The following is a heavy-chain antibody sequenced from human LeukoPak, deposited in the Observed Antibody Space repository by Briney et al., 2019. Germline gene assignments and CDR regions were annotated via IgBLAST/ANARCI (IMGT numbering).Heavy chain of an antibody. D-gene: IGHD3-10*01. V-gene: IGHV3-30-3*01. CDR3: ARGQLLWFGELEVDY. CDR1: GFTFSSYA. J-gene: IGHJ4*02. CDR2: ISYDGSNK. Sequence: SGGSLRLSCAASGFTFSSYAMHWVRQAPGKGLEWVAVISYDGSNKYYADSVKGRFTISRDNSKNTLYLQMNSLRAEDTAVYYCARGQLLWFGELEVDYWGQGTLVTVSS.